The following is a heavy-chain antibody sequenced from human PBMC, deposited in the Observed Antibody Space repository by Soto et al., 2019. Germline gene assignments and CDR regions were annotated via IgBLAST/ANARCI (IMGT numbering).Heavy chain of an antibody. CDR1: GGSISSYY. CDR2: IYYSGST. V-gene: IGHV4-59*01. Sequence: QVQLQESGPGLVKPSETLSLTCTVSGGSISSYYWSWIRQPPGKGLEWIGYIYYSGSTNYNPSLKSRVTISVDTSKNQFSLKLSSVTAADTAVYYCARGDPLLWFGEKVYYGMDVCGQGTTVTVSS. CDR3: ARGDPLLWFGEKVYYGMDV. J-gene: IGHJ6*02. D-gene: IGHD3-10*01.